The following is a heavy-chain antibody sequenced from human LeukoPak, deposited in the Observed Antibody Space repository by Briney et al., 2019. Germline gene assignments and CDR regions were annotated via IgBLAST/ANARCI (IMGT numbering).Heavy chain of an antibody. V-gene: IGHV4-34*01. J-gene: IGHJ4*02. CDR2: INHSGST. Sequence: SETLSLTCAVYGGSFSGYYWSWIRQPPGKGLEWIGEINHSGSTNYNPSLKSRVTISVDTSKNQFSLKLSSVTAADTAVYYCARQARKRGPIDYRGQGTLVTVSS. D-gene: IGHD2-15*01. CDR3: ARQARKRGPIDY. CDR1: GGSFSGYY.